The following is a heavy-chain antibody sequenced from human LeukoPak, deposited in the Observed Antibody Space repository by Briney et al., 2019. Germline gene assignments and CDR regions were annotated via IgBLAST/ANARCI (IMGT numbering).Heavy chain of an antibody. CDR3: ARSTDFDY. D-gene: IGHD2-2*01. CDR2: IHYSGST. J-gene: IGHJ4*02. V-gene: IGHV4-39*01. CDR1: GGSISSSSYY. Sequence: SETLSLTCTVSGGSISSSSYYWGWIRQPPGKGLKWIGSIHYSGSTYYNPSLKSRVTISVDTSKNQFSLKLSSVTAADTAVYYCARSTDFDYWGQGTLVTVSS.